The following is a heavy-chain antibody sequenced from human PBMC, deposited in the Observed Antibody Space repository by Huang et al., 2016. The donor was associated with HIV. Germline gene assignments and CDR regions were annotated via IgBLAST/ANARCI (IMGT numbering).Heavy chain of an antibody. CDR1: GYAFADYF. V-gene: IGHV1-2*02. CDR2: GNPNNGAT. D-gene: IGHD5-12*01. CDR3: TRDGVAPDEEFDY. Sequence: QVQLVQSGAEVKKPGASVKVSCKPSGYAFADYFIHWVRPAPGQGLEGMAWGNPNNGATNYDQKFLGRLTVTGDTSMRTAYMELSGLTSDDTAKYYCTRDGVAPDEEFDYWGQGTVIIVSS. J-gene: IGHJ4*02.